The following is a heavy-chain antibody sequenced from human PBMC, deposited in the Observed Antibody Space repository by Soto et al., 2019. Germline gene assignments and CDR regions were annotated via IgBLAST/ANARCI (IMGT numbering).Heavy chain of an antibody. Sequence: XAVKVSCTASGYPFTSYGIIWVRQAPGQGLEWMGWISAYNDNINYAQNFQGRVTMTTDTSTSTAYMELRSLRSDDTAVYYCARDRLGSNGDYWGQGTLVTVSS. D-gene: IGHD1-1*01. CDR1: GYPFTSYG. CDR2: ISAYNDNI. CDR3: ARDRLGSNGDY. J-gene: IGHJ4*02. V-gene: IGHV1-18*04.